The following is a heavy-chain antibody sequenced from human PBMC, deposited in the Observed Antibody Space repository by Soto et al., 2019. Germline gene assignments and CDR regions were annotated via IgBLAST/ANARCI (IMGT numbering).Heavy chain of an antibody. J-gene: IGHJ4*02. CDR3: AKDLSVLGY. D-gene: IGHD3-16*01. CDR1: VFTFSTSP. CDR2: ISGSSGST. V-gene: IGHV3-23*01. Sequence: EVQLLESGGAWLQLGGSLRPSWAASVFTFSTSPMTWVPRAPGKGLKWVSAISGSSGSTYYPDSVRGRFTISRDNSENTLYLQMNSLRAEDTAVYYCAKDLSVLGYWGQGTLVTVSS.